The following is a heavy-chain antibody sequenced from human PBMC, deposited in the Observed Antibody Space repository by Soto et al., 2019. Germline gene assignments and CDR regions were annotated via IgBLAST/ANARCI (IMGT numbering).Heavy chain of an antibody. V-gene: IGHV1-18*03. CDR2: ISAYNGNT. CDR1: GYTFTSYG. CDR3: AISDIVIVVAATAAFDL. J-gene: IGHJ3*01. Sequence: QVQLVQSGAEVKKPGASVKVSCKASGYTFTSYGISWVRPAPGQVLAWMGWISAYNGNTNSAQKLQGRVTMTKDTTTSTAYMELRRLRSADMGVYYCAISDIVIVVAATAAFDLWGQGTMVTVSS. D-gene: IGHD2-15*01.